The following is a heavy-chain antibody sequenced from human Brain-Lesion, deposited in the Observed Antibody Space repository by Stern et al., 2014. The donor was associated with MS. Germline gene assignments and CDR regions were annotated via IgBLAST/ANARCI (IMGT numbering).Heavy chain of an antibody. CDR2: SDHSGST. Sequence: VHLVESGPGLVKPSGTLSLTCAVSGGSISSSNWWSWVRQSPGKGLEWVGESDHSGSTIYNPSLKSRYTVSVAKSKNRFSPNLRSVTAADTAVYFCARFPASRPHVFDSWGQGTLVTVSS. V-gene: IGHV4-4*02. CDR1: GGSISSSNW. CDR3: ARFPASRPHVFDS. D-gene: IGHD6-13*01. J-gene: IGHJ4*02.